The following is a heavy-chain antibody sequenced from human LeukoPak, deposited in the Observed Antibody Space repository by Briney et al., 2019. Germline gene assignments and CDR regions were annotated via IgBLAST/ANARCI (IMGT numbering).Heavy chain of an antibody. J-gene: IGHJ4*02. CDR3: TRDPHALDY. CDR2: ITSTGSRI. V-gene: IGHV3-48*02. CDR1: GFTFSSYS. Sequence: GGSLRLSCAASGFTFSSYSMNWVRQAPGKGLEWVSYITSTGSRIYYADSVKGRFTISRDNAKNSLHLQMNSLRDEDTAVYYCTRDPHALDYWGQGTLVTVSS.